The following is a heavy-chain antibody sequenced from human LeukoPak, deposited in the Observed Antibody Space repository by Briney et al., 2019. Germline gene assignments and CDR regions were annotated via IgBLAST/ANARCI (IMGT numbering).Heavy chain of an antibody. D-gene: IGHD5-18*01. V-gene: IGHV4-30-2*01. J-gene: IGHJ5*02. CDR2: IYHSGST. CDR3: ARGGIQLWFLGRNWFDP. CDR1: GGSISSGGYS. Sequence: SETLSLTCAVSGGSISSGGYSWSWIRQPPGKGLEWIGYIYHSGSTYYNPSLKSRVTISVDRSKNQFSLKLSSVTAADTAVYYCARGGIQLWFLGRNWFDPWGQGTLVTVSS.